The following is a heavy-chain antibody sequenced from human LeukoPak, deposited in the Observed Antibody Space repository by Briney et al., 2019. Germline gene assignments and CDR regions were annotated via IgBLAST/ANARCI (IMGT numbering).Heavy chain of an antibody. CDR3: ARGYCSSTSCHYFDY. Sequence: GASVKVSCKASGYTFTGYYMHWVRQAPGQGLEWMGWINPNSGGTNYAQKFQGRVTMTRDTSISTAYMELSRLRSDDTAVYYCARGYCSSTSCHYFDYWGQGTLVTVSS. D-gene: IGHD2-2*01. J-gene: IGHJ4*02. CDR1: GYTFTGYY. CDR2: INPNSGGT. V-gene: IGHV1-2*02.